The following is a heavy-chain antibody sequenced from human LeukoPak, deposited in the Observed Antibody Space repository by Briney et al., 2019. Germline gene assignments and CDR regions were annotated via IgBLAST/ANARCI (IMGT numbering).Heavy chain of an antibody. CDR2: MNQDGSEK. Sequence: PGGSLRFFCAASGFTFSSYWMSWVRQAPGKGLEWVANMNQDGSEKYYVDSVKGRFTMSRDNAKNSLYLQMNNLRAEDTAVYYCARGGELLRPADYWGQGTLVTVSS. CDR3: ARGGELLRPADY. CDR1: GFTFSSYW. J-gene: IGHJ4*02. D-gene: IGHD1-26*01. V-gene: IGHV3-7*01.